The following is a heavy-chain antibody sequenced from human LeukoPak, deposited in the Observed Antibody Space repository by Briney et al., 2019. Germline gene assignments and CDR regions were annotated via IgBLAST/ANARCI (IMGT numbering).Heavy chain of an antibody. J-gene: IGHJ6*03. CDR3: AKSPIAAAAPGYYYYMDD. V-gene: IGHV3-23*01. Sequence: GGSLRLSCAASGFTFSSYAMSWVRQAPGKGLEWVSAISGSGGSTYYADSVKGRFTTSRDNSKHTLYLQMNSLRADDTAVYYCAKSPIAAAAPGYYYYMDDWGKGTTVTVSS. D-gene: IGHD6-13*01. CDR1: GFTFSSYA. CDR2: ISGSGGST.